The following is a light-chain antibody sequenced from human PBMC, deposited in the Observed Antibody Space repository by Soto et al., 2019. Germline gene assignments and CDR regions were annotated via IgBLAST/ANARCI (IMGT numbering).Light chain of an antibody. CDR1: SSDVGSYHL. CDR3: CSYAGSSPLWV. CDR2: EVS. J-gene: IGLJ3*02. V-gene: IGLV2-23*02. Sequence: QSALTQPASVSGSPGQSITISCTGTSSDVGSYHLVSWYQQHPGKAPKVMIYEVSKRPSGVSNRFSGSKSGNTASLTISGLQAEDEADYYCCSYAGSSPLWVFGGVTKLTVL.